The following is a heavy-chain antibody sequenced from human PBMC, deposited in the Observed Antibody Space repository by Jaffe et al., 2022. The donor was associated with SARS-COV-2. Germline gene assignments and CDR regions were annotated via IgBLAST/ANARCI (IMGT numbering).Heavy chain of an antibody. CDR3: ARECGSSGWCHFDY. V-gene: IGHV1-2*06. D-gene: IGHD6-19*01. Sequence: QVQLVQSGAEVKKPGASVKVSCKPSGYSFGDNYIHWVRQAPGQGLEWMGRINPNTGDTNYAQKFQGRVTMTRDTSIRTIYMELSRLRSDDTALYYCARECGSSGWCHFDYWGQGTLVTVS. CDR2: INPNTGDT. J-gene: IGHJ4*02. CDR1: GYSFGDNY.